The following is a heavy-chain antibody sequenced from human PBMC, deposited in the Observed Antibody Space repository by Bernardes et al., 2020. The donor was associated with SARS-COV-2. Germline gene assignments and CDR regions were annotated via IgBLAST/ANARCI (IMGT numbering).Heavy chain of an antibody. D-gene: IGHD2-2*01. CDR2: IYPGDSDT. CDR1: GYSFTSYW. J-gene: IGHJ4*02. CDR3: ARFRYCSSTSCAKAFDY. V-gene: IGHV5-51*01. Sequence: GESLKVSCKGSGYSFTSYWIGWVRQMPGKGLEWMGIIYPGDSDTRYSPSFQGQVTISADKSISTAYLQWSSLKASDTAMYYCARFRYCSSTSCAKAFDYWGQGTLVTVSS.